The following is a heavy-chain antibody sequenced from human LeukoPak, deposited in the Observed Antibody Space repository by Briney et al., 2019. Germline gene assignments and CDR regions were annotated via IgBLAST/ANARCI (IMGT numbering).Heavy chain of an antibody. D-gene: IGHD2-2*01. CDR1: GFTFSSYG. V-gene: IGHV3-30*02. J-gene: IGHJ6*04. Sequence: LPGGSLRLSCAASGFTFSSYGMHWVRQAPGKGLEWVAFIRYDGSNKYYADSVKGRFTISRDNSKNTLYLQMNSLRAEDTAVYYCAKDLDRYCSSTSCYGPLDVWGKGTTVTVSS. CDR2: IRYDGSNK. CDR3: AKDLDRYCSSTSCYGPLDV.